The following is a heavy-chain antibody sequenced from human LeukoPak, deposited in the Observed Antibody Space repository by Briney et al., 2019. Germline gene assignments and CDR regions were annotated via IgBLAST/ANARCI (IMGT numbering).Heavy chain of an antibody. V-gene: IGHV1-2*02. J-gene: IGHJ5*02. D-gene: IGHD4-11*01. CDR2: INPNSGGT. CDR3: ARAAGPHHDYSNYDWFDP. Sequence: GASVKVSCKASGYTFTGYYMHWVRQAPGQGLEWMGWINPNSGGTNYAQKFQGRVTMTRDTSISTAYMELSRLRSDDTAVYYCARAAGPHHDYSNYDWFDPWGQGTLVTVSS. CDR1: GYTFTGYY.